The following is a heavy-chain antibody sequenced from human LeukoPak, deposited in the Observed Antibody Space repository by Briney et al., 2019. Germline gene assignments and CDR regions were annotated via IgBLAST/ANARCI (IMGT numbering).Heavy chain of an antibody. CDR2: INHSGST. CDR1: GGSFSGYY. Sequence: SETLPLTCAVYGGSFSGYYWSWIRQPPGKGLEWIGEINHSGSTNYNPSLKSRVTISVDTSKNQFSLKLSSVTAADTAVYYCARGYSSGWYYFDYWGQGTLVTVSS. CDR3: ARGYSSGWYYFDY. D-gene: IGHD6-19*01. V-gene: IGHV4-34*01. J-gene: IGHJ4*02.